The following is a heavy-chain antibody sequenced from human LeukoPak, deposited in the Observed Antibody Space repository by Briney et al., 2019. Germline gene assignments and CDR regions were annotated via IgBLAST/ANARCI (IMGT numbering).Heavy chain of an antibody. D-gene: IGHD2-2*01. CDR1: GGSFSGYY. Sequence: SETLSLTCAVYGGSFSGYYWGWIRQPPGKGLEWIGSIYYSGSTYYNPSLKSRVTISVDTSRNQFSLKLSSVTAADTAVYYCARLGLGYCSSTSCYANRDSGMDVWGQGTTVTVSS. J-gene: IGHJ6*02. V-gene: IGHV4-39*01. CDR3: ARLGLGYCSSTSCYANRDSGMDV. CDR2: IYYSGST.